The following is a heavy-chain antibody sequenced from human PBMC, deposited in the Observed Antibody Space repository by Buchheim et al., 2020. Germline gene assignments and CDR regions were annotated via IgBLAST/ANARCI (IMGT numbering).Heavy chain of an antibody. V-gene: IGHV1-46*03. CDR1: GYTFTSYY. J-gene: IGHJ6*02. Sequence: QVQLVQSGAEVKKPGASVKVSCKASGYTFTSYYMHWVRQAPGQGLEWMGIINPSGGSTSYAQKFQGRVTMTRDTSTSTVYMELSSLRSEDTAVYYCAREGGIAAAGTSGAYYYYGMDVWGQGTT. CDR3: AREGGIAAAGTSGAYYYYGMDV. D-gene: IGHD6-13*01. CDR2: INPSGGST.